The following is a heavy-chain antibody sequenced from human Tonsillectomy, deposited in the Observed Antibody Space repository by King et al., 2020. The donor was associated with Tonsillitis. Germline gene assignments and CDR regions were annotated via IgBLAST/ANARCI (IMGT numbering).Heavy chain of an antibody. V-gene: IGHV4-39*01. CDR1: GDSISSGSYC. D-gene: IGHD2-15*01. CDR2: IFYSGTT. CDR3: ARNKGHCDGGSCFPYNY. J-gene: IGHJ4*02. Sequence: QLQESGPGLVKPSETLSLTCTVSGDSISSGSYCWGWIRQPPGKGLEWIGCIFYSGTTYYESSLKSRVTISVDTSRNQFSLRMSSVTAADTAVYYCARNKGHCDGGSCFPYNYWGQGTLVTVSS.